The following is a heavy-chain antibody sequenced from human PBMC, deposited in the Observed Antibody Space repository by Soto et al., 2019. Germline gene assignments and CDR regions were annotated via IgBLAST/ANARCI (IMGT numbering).Heavy chain of an antibody. CDR2: IDPSGGVT. CDR1: GYTFTKFH. Sequence: ASVKVSCKASGYTFTKFHIHWVRQAPGQGLEWMGMIDPSGGVTRDAQRFQGRITMTSDTSTSSVYMELRGLTSEDTAVYYCARDCSGWYNWFDPWGQGTLVTVSS. D-gene: IGHD6-19*01. J-gene: IGHJ5*02. V-gene: IGHV1-46*01. CDR3: ARDCSGWYNWFDP.